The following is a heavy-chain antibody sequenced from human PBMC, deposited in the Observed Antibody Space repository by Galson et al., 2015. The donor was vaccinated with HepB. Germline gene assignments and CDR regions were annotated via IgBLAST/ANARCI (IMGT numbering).Heavy chain of an antibody. D-gene: IGHD2-2*01. Sequence: SVKVSCKASGYTFTGYYMHWVRRAPGQGLEWMGWINPNSGGTNYAQKFQGRVTMTRDTSISTAYMELSRLRSDDTAVYYCVKPDIVVVPAAPGYYYYHMDVWGKGTTVTVSS. CDR1: GYTFTGYY. CDR3: VKPDIVVVPAAPGYYYYHMDV. J-gene: IGHJ6*03. CDR2: INPNSGGT. V-gene: IGHV1-2*02.